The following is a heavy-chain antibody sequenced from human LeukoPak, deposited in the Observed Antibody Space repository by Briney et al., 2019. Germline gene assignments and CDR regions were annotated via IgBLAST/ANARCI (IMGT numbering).Heavy chain of an antibody. D-gene: IGHD6-13*01. V-gene: IGHV4-39*01. CDR1: RRYE. CDR2: IYYSGST. CDR3: AHIAAAGYFDY. J-gene: IGHJ4*02. Sequence: RRYEMSWVRQAPGEGLEWIGSIYYSGSTYYNPSLKSRVTISVDTSKNQFSLKLSSVTAADTAVYYCAHIAAAGYFDYWGQGTLVTVSS.